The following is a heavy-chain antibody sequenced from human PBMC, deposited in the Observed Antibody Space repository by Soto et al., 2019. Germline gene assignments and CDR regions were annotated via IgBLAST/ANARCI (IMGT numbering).Heavy chain of an antibody. J-gene: IGHJ4*02. CDR2: IFSNDAK. CDR1: GFSLSNARMS. CDR3: ARIRGWGWLGPNAY. V-gene: IGHV2-26*01. D-gene: IGHD3-10*01. Sequence: QVTLKESGPVLVKPTETLTLTCTASGFSLSNARMSVSWISQPPGKALEWLANIFSNDAKSYSASLKNRLTISKDTSKSQVVLTMTKMDPVDTATYYCARIRGWGWLGPNAYWGQGTLVTVSS.